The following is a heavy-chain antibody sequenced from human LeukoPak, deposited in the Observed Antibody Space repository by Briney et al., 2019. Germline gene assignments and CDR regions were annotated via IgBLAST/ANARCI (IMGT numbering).Heavy chain of an antibody. CDR1: GGSISSGGYY. J-gene: IGHJ4*02. CDR2: IYYSGST. Sequence: PSETLSLTCTVSGGSISSGGYYWSWIRQHPGKGLEWIGYIYYSGSTYYNPSLKSRVTISVDTSKNQFSLKLSSVTAADTAVYYCARGNNYDNAPGQGYYFDYWGQGTLVAVSS. D-gene: IGHD3-16*01. CDR3: ARGNNYDNAPGQGYYFDY. V-gene: IGHV4-31*03.